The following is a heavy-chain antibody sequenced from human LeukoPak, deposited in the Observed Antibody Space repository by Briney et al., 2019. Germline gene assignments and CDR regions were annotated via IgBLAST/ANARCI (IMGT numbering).Heavy chain of an antibody. Sequence: GGYLRLSCAASGFTFSSYAMSWVRQAPGKGLEWVSAISGSGGSTYYTDSVKGRFTISRDNSKNTLYLQMNSLRAEDTAVYYCAKSSVDGWYTDYWGQGTLVTVSS. CDR3: AKSSVDGWYTDY. CDR1: GFTFSSYA. D-gene: IGHD6-19*01. V-gene: IGHV3-23*01. CDR2: ISGSGGST. J-gene: IGHJ4*02.